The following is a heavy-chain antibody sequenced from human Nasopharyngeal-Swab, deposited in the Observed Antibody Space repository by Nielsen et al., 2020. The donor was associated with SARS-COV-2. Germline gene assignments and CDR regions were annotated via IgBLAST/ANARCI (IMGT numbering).Heavy chain of an antibody. CDR2: IYYSGST. CDR1: GGPISSSSYY. J-gene: IGHJ5*02. Sequence: SDTLSLTCTVSGGPISSSSYYWGWIRQPPGKGLEWIGSIYYSGSTYYNPSLKSRVTISVDTSKNQFSLKLSSVTAADTAVYYCAATSVLRFLEWLNNWFDPWGQGTLVTVSS. D-gene: IGHD3-3*01. CDR3: AATSVLRFLEWLNNWFDP. V-gene: IGHV4-39*01.